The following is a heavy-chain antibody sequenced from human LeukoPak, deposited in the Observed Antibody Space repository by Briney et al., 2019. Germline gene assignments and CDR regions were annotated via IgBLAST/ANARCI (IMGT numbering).Heavy chain of an antibody. J-gene: IGHJ4*02. CDR3: ASLYDSTGFCFDY. D-gene: IGHD3-22*01. V-gene: IGHV3-11*01. CDR2: ISGSSDAI. Sequence: GGSLRLSCVVSGFRFSDYYMNWIRQTPGKSLELISYISGSSDAIYYTDSVKGRFTIPRDNAKNSLYLQLDSLSAEDTAVYYCASLYDSTGFCFDYWGQGALVTVSS. CDR1: GFRFSDYY.